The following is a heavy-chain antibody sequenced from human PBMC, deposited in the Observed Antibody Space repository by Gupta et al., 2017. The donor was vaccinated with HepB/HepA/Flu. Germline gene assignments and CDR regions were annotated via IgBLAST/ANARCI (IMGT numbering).Heavy chain of an antibody. J-gene: IGHJ6*02. CDR3: ARRGYCSGIGCASDYYYGMDV. CDR2: INPSRGST. D-gene: IGHD2-15*01. CDR1: GYIFTSYY. V-gene: IGHV1-46*01. Sequence: QVQLVQSGAEMKKPGASVKVPCKASGYIFTSYYMPWVRQAPGHALEWMGIINPSRGSTAYAQKFQGRVNMTSDTSTSTVYMELSRLRSEDTAVYYCARRGYCSGIGCASDYYYGMDVWGQGTTVTVSS.